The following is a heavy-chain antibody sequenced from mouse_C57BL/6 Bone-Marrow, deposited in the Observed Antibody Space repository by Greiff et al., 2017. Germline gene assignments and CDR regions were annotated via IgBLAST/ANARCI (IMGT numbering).Heavy chain of an antibody. V-gene: IGHV1-55*01. D-gene: IGHD2-5*01. J-gene: IGHJ1*03. CDR3: ARPYYSNYWYFDV. CDR2: IYPVSGST. Sequence: QVQLQQPGAELVKPGASVKMSCKASGYPFTSSWLTWVKQRPGQGLEWIGEIYPVSGSTNYNEKFKSKATLTVATSSSTAYMQLSSRTSEDSAVYYCARPYYSNYWYFDVWGTGTTVTVSS. CDR1: GYPFTSSW.